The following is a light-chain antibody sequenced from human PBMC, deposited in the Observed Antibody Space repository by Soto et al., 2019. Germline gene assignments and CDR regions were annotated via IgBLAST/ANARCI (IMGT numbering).Light chain of an antibody. J-gene: IGKJ5*01. V-gene: IGKV3-15*01. CDR1: QSVGSN. Sequence: EIVMTQSPATLSVSPGERPTLSCRASQSVGSNLAWYQQKPGQAPRLLIYYASTRDTGVPARFSGSGSGTDFTLTISSLQSEDFAVYYCQQYNNWPPSWTFGQGTRLEIK. CDR3: QQYNNWPPSWT. CDR2: YAS.